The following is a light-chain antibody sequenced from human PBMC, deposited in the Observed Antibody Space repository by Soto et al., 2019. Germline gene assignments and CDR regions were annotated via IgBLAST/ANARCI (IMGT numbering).Light chain of an antibody. Sequence: EILMTQSPGTLSLSPGERATLSCRASQSVSNNYLAWYQQKPGQAPRLLIYGASNRATGIPDRLSGSGSGTDFTLPIRRLEPEDSALYYCQQYGSSGTFGQGTKVDIK. V-gene: IGKV3-20*01. CDR3: QQYGSSGT. J-gene: IGKJ1*01. CDR1: QSVSNNY. CDR2: GAS.